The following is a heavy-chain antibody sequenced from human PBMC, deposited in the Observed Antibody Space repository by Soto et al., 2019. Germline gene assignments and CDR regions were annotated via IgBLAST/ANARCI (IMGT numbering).Heavy chain of an antibody. D-gene: IGHD2-2*01. CDR1: EFTFSSYA. CDR3: ARGGYCSSISCYRFDY. V-gene: IGHV3-23*01. Sequence: LSLTCAASEFTFSSYAMSWVRQAPGKGLEWVSAISGSGGGTYYADSVKGRFTISRDNSKNTLYLQMNSLRAEDTAVYYCARGGYCSSISCYRFDYWGQGTLVTVSS. J-gene: IGHJ4*02. CDR2: ISGSGGGT.